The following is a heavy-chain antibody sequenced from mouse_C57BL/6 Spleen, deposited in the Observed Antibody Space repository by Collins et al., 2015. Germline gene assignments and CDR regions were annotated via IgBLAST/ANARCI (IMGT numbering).Heavy chain of an antibody. Sequence: QVQLHQSGPELVKPGASVKMSCKASGYTFTSYWITWVKQRPGQGLEWIGDIYPGSGSTNYNEKFKSKATLTVDTSSSTAYMQLSSLTSEDSAVYYCARRPNYPFAYWGQGTLVTVSA. CDR2: IYPGSGST. J-gene: IGHJ3*01. CDR1: GYTFTSYW. V-gene: IGHV1-55*01. CDR3: ARRPNYPFAY. D-gene: IGHD1-1*01.